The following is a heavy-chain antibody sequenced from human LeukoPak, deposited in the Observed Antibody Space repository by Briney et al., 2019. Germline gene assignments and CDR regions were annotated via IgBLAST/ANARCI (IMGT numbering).Heavy chain of an antibody. Sequence: KPSETLSLTCTVSGGSISSYYWSWIRQPPGKGLEWIGYIYYSGSTNYNPSLKSRVTISADTSKNQFSLELSSVTAADTAVYYCAREYYGSGSYVIDYWGQGTLVTVSS. CDR1: GGSISSYY. J-gene: IGHJ4*02. D-gene: IGHD3-10*01. CDR3: AREYYGSGSYVIDY. CDR2: IYYSGST. V-gene: IGHV4-59*01.